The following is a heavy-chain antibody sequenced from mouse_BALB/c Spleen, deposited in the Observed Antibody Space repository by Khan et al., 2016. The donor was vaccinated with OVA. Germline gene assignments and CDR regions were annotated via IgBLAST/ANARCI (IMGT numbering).Heavy chain of an antibody. CDR3: AKGVWSYYYTLDY. J-gene: IGHJ4*01. Sequence: VQLVQSGPDLVAPSQNLSITCTVSGFSLSDYGVSWIRQPPGKGLEWLGVIWGGGSTYYNSALKSRLSISKDNSKSQVFLKMSSLQSEDTAMFYCAKGVWSYYYTLDYWGQGTSVTVSS. CDR1: GFSLSDYG. CDR2: IWGGGST. V-gene: IGHV2-6-5*01.